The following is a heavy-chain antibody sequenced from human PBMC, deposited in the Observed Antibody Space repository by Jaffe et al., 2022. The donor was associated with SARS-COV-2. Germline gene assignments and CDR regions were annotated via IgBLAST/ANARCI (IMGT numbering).Heavy chain of an antibody. CDR2: ISSSSSYT. V-gene: IGHV3-11*06. Sequence: QVQLVESGGGLVKPGGSLRLSCAASGFTFSDYYMSWIRQAPGKGLEWVSYISSSSSYTNYADSVKGRFTISRDNAKNSLYLQMNSLRAEDTAVYYCARDLGLADRVWYFDLWGRGTLVTVSS. CDR1: GFTFSDYY. D-gene: IGHD7-27*01. CDR3: ARDLGLADRVWYFDL. J-gene: IGHJ2*01.